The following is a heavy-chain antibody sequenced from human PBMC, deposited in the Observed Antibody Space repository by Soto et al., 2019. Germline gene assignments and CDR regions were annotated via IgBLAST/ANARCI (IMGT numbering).Heavy chain of an antibody. CDR1: EGTFSSYT. CDR2: IIPILGIA. Sequence: QVQLVQSGAEVKKPGSSVKVSCKASEGTFSSYTISWLRQAPRQGLEWMGRIIPILGIANYAQKFQVRVPITADKSTSTAYLEIRSLRSEDTAVYYWVRGPDYGDYKRRGFWGRETLVIVSS. CDR3: VRGPDYGDYKRRGF. D-gene: IGHD4-17*01. J-gene: IGHJ4*02. V-gene: IGHV1-69*02.